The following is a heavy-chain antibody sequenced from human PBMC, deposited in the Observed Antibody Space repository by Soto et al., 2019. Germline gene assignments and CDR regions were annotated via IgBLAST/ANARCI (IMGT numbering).Heavy chain of an antibody. V-gene: IGHV4-39*01. CDR1: GGSIGTSSYY. Sequence: QLQLQESGPGLVKPSETLSLTCTVSGGSIGTSSYYWGWIRQPPGKGLEWIGSMYYSGTTYYNPSLKSRVTMSVDTPKNQLSLKLNSVTAADTAVYYCARQSLAKSRSAANAFDIWGQGTMVTVSS. J-gene: IGHJ3*02. CDR3: ARQSLAKSRSAANAFDI. CDR2: MYYSGTT. D-gene: IGHD6-13*01.